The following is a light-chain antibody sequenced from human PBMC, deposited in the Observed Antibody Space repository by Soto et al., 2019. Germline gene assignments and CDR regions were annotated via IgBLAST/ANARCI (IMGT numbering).Light chain of an antibody. Sequence: DRPMTQSPSSLSGYVGDRVTITCRASQTLSSWLAWYQQKPGKAPKLLIYKASTLKSGVPSRFSGSGSGTEFTLTISSLQPDDFATYYCQHYNSYSEAFGQGTKVAIK. CDR2: KAS. J-gene: IGKJ1*01. CDR1: QTLSSW. CDR3: QHYNSYSEA. V-gene: IGKV1-5*03.